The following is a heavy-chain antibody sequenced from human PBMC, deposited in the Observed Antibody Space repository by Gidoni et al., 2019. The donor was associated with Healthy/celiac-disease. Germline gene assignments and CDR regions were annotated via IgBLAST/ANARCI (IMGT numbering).Heavy chain of an antibody. V-gene: IGHV3-30*04. CDR1: GCTFSSYA. J-gene: IGHJ4*02. CDR3: ARDPGYSSGLDYYFDY. D-gene: IGHD6-19*01. CDR2: ISYDGSNK. Sequence: QVQLVESGGGVVQPGRSLRLSCAASGCTFSSYAMHWVRQAPGKGLEWVAVISYDGSNKYYADSVKGRFTISRDNSKNTLYLQMNSLRAEDTAVYYCARDPGYSSGLDYYFDYWGQGTLVTVSS.